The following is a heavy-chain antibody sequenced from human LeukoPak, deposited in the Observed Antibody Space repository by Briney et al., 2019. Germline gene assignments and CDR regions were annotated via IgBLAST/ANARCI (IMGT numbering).Heavy chain of an antibody. J-gene: IGHJ6*04. CDR1: GYTFTGYY. Sequence: GASVKVSCKASGYTFTGYYMHWVRQAPEQGLEWMGWINPNSGGTNYAQKFQGRVTMTRDTSISTAYMELSRLRSDDTAVYYCARVGGYGDYPGMDVWGKGTTVTVSS. CDR2: INPNSGGT. V-gene: IGHV1-2*02. CDR3: ARVGGYGDYPGMDV. D-gene: IGHD4-17*01.